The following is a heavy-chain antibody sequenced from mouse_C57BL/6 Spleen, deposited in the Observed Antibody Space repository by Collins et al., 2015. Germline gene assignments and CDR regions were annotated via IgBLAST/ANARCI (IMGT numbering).Heavy chain of an antibody. Sequence: EVQLQQSGTVLARPGASVKMSCKTSGYTFTSYWMHWVKQRPGQGLEWIGAIYPGNSDTSYNQKFKGKAKLTAVTSASTAYMELSSLTNEDSAVYYCTSRAYYSNYFDYWGQGTTLTVSS. CDR1: GYTFTSYW. D-gene: IGHD2-5*01. CDR3: TSRAYYSNYFDY. J-gene: IGHJ2*01. V-gene: IGHV1-5*01. CDR2: IYPGNSDT.